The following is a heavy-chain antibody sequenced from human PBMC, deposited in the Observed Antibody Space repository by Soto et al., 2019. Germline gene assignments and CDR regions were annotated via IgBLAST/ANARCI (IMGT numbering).Heavy chain of an antibody. CDR2: IYYSGST. CDR3: ARGEFYYDSSGYYVDY. Sequence: PSETLSLTCTVSGGSISSGGYYWSWIRQHPGKGLEWIGYIYYSGSTYYNPSLKSRVTISVDTSKNQFSLKLSSVTAADTAVYYCARGEFYYDSSGYYVDYWGQGTLVTVSS. J-gene: IGHJ4*02. V-gene: IGHV4-31*03. D-gene: IGHD3-22*01. CDR1: GGSISSGGYY.